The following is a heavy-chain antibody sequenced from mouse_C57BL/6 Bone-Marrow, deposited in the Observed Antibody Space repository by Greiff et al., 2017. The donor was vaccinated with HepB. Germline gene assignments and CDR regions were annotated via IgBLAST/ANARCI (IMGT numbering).Heavy chain of an antibody. Sequence: EVQLVESGGGLVKPGGSLKLSCAASGFTFSSYAMSWVRQTPEKRLEWVATISAGGSYTYYPDNVKGRFTISRDNAKNNLYLQMSHLKSEDTAMYYCARERRIIITVVATPFDYWGQGTTVTVSS. CDR1: GFTFSSYA. D-gene: IGHD1-1*01. V-gene: IGHV5-4*01. CDR3: ARERRIIITVVATPFDY. J-gene: IGHJ2*01. CDR2: ISAGGSYT.